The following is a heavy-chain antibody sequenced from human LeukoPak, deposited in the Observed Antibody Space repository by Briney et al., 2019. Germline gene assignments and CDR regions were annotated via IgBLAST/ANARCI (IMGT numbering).Heavy chain of an antibody. D-gene: IGHD5-18*01. CDR3: AKDTASSWWYFDL. V-gene: IGHV3-23*01. CDR1: GFTFDDYG. Sequence: GGSLRLSCAASGFTFDDYGMSWVRQAPGKGLEWVSAITGSGGSTYYADSVKGRFTTSRDNSKNTLYMKMNRLRAEDTAVYYCAKDTASSWWYFDLWGRGTLVTVSS. J-gene: IGHJ2*01. CDR2: ITGSGGST.